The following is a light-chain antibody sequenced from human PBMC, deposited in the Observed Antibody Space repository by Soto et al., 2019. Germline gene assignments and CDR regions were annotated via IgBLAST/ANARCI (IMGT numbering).Light chain of an antibody. J-gene: IGKJ1*01. CDR2: VAS. Sequence: AIQRTQSPSSLSASVGDRVTITCRASQDIRNDLGWYQQKPGKAPKLLISVASNLQSGVPSRFGGSGSGTEYTLTISSLQPEDFATYFCLQDYDYPPTFGQGTKVDIK. CDR3: LQDYDYPPT. CDR1: QDIRND. V-gene: IGKV1-6*01.